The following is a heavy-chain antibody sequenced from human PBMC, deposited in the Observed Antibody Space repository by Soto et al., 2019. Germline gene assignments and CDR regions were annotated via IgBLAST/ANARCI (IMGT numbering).Heavy chain of an antibody. D-gene: IGHD6-13*01. CDR1: GFTFNTYA. V-gene: IGHV3-48*03. CDR2: ISSSGSTI. CDR3: ARDQEAGSFFPYYYGMDV. J-gene: IGHJ6*02. Sequence: GGSLRLSCAAAGFTFNTYAMTWVRQAPGKGLEWVSYISSSGSTIYYADSVKGRFTISRDNAKNSLYLQMDSLRAEDTAVYYCARDQEAGSFFPYYYGMDVWGQGTTVTVSS.